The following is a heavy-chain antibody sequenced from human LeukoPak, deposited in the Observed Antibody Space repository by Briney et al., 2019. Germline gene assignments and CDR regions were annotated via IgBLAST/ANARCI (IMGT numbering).Heavy chain of an antibody. J-gene: IGHJ4*02. CDR3: AREHTPFGSGCTAAY. CDR1: GFTFSGYG. V-gene: IGHV3-48*01. D-gene: IGHD6-19*01. CDR2: ISPSSSTI. Sequence: GGSLRLSCAASGFTFSGYGMNWVRQATGKGLEWVSYISPSSSTIYYADSGKGRFTISRDNAKNSLYLQMNSLRAEDTAVYYCAREHTPFGSGCTAAYWGQGTLVTVSS.